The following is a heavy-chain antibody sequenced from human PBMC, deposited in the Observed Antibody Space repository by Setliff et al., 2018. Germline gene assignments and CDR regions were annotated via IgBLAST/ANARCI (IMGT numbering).Heavy chain of an antibody. CDR3: ARHTYYYGSWFDP. CDR1: GGSFSSSNYY. V-gene: IGHV4-39*01. J-gene: IGHJ5*02. Sequence: PSETLSLTCTVSGGSFSSSNYYWGWIRQPPGKGLEWIGSIYYRGNTYYNPSLKSRVTISVDTSKNQFSLKLSSVSAADTAMFYCARHTYYYGSWFDPWGQGTLVTVSS. D-gene: IGHD3-10*01. CDR2: IYYRGNT.